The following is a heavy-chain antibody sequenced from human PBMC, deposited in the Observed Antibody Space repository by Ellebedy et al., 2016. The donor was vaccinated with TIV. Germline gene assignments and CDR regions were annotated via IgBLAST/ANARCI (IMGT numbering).Heavy chain of an antibody. CDR1: GFPISSGYY. V-gene: IGHV4-38-2*02. CDR2: IYHTGNT. J-gene: IGHJ4*02. Sequence: SETLSLXXTISGFPISSGYYWGWIRQPPGKGLEWIGSIYHTGNTYYNPSLKSRVTMSVDTSKTQFSLRLRSVTAADTAVYYCARGAYFDYWGQGTLVTFSS. CDR3: ARGAYFDY.